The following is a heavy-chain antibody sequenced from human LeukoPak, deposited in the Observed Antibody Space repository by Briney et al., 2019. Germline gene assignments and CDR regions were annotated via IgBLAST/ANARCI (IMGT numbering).Heavy chain of an antibody. J-gene: IGHJ2*01. CDR3: ARDSSSWYPYWYFDL. CDR1: GGSISSYY. CDR2: LYYSGST. Sequence: SETLSLTCTVSGGSISSYYWSWIRQPPGKGLEWIGYLYYSGSTNYNPSLKSRVTITVDTSKNQFSLKLSSVTAADTAVYYCARDSSSWYPYWYFDLWGRGTLVTVSS. V-gene: IGHV4-59*01. D-gene: IGHD6-13*01.